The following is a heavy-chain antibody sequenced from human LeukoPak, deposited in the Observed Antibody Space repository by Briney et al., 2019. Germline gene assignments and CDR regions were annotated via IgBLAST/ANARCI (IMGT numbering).Heavy chain of an antibody. D-gene: IGHD3-9*01. CDR2: ISSSSSYI. V-gene: IGHV3-21*01. Sequence: GGSLRLSCAASGFTFSSYSMNWVRQAPGKGLEWVSSISSSSSYIYYADSVKGRFTISRDNAKNSLYLQMNSLRAEDTAVYYCARGHYDILTGYYNLSPFDYWGQGTLVTVSS. CDR3: ARGHYDILTGYYNLSPFDY. CDR1: GFTFSSYS. J-gene: IGHJ4*02.